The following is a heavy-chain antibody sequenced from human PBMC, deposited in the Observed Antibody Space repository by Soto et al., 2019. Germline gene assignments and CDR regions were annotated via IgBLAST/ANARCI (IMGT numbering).Heavy chain of an antibody. D-gene: IGHD5-18*01. J-gene: IGHJ4*02. CDR2: ISNSGST. V-gene: IGHV4-30-4*01. CDR3: ATESGSTYGYFDH. CDR1: GGSVTSDEDY. Sequence: SETLSLACTVSGGSVTSDEDYWTWIRQSPGKGLEWIGYISNSGSTGYNPSLKARLSMSVDRSKNQFTLRLTSVTAADTAVYFCATESGSTYGYFDHWGQGTQVTVSS.